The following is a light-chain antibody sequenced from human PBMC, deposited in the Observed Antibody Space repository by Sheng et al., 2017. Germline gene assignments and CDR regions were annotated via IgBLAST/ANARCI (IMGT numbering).Light chain of an antibody. CDR3: QQYDKWPLP. Sequence: EIVLTQSPATLSLSPGERATLSCRASQSISTFLAWYQQKPGQAPRLLIYGASTRATGIPARFSGSGSGTEFTLTISSLKSEDFAVYYCQQYDKWPLPFGGGTTVEIK. V-gene: IGKV3-15*01. CDR2: GAS. CDR1: QSISTF. J-gene: IGKJ4*01.